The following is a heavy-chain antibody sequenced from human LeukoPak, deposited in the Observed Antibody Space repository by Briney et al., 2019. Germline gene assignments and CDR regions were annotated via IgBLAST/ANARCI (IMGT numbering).Heavy chain of an antibody. CDR1: GFTFSSYG. CDR2: IRYDGSNK. D-gene: IGHD2-2*02. J-gene: IGHJ4*02. CDR3: ATVVVPAAISTRKGDY. Sequence: PGESLRLSCPASGFTFSSYGMHCVRQAPGKGLEWVAFIRYDGSNKYDAASVKGRFTSSRYNSTNTLYLQKTSRRAEDTVVYYCATVVVPAAISTRKGDYWGQGTLVTVSS. V-gene: IGHV3-30*02.